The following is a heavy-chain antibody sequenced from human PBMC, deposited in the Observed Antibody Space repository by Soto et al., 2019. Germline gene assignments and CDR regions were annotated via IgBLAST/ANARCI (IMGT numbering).Heavy chain of an antibody. D-gene: IGHD6-13*01. Sequence: SETLSLTCTVSGGSISSYYWSWIRQPPGKGLEWIGYIYYSGSTNYNPSLKSRVTISVDTSKNQFSLKLSSVTAADTAVYHCAASNGESWNFDYWGQGTLVTVSS. CDR3: AASNGESWNFDY. CDR1: GGSISSYY. J-gene: IGHJ4*02. CDR2: IYYSGST. V-gene: IGHV4-59*01.